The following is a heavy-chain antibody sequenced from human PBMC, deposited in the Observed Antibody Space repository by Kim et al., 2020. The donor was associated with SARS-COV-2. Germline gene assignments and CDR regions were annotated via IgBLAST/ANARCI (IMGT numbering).Heavy chain of an antibody. V-gene: IGHV3-74*01. Sequence: GGSLRLSCAASGFTFSSYWMHWVRQAPGKGLVWVSRINSDGSSTSYADSVKGRFTISRDNAKNTLYLQMNSLRAEDTAVYYCARGAREGYCSGGSCYSGYYYYGMDVWGQGTTVTVSS. CDR2: INSDGSST. CDR1: GFTFSSYW. J-gene: IGHJ6*02. D-gene: IGHD2-15*01. CDR3: ARGAREGYCSGGSCYSGYYYYGMDV.